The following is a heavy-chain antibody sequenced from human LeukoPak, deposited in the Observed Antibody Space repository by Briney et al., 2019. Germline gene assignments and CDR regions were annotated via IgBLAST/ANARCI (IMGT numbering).Heavy chain of an antibody. V-gene: IGHV3-66*01. CDR1: GFNVSSNY. D-gene: IGHD6-13*01. CDR2: IYSGGST. Sequence: GGSLRLSCAVSGFNVSSNYLNWVRQAPGKGPGWGSVIYSGGSTYYADSVKGRFTISRDNTRNTLYLQMNSLRAEDTAVYHCARVDSRTAQFDYWGQGTLVTVSS. J-gene: IGHJ4*02. CDR3: ARVDSRTAQFDY.